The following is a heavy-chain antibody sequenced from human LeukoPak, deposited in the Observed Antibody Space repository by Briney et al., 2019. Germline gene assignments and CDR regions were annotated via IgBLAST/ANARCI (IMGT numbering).Heavy chain of an antibody. V-gene: IGHV3-23*01. CDR3: AKDQSGYCTNGVCPSYDF. J-gene: IGHJ4*02. D-gene: IGHD2-8*01. CDR1: GFTFTNYA. CDR2: ISGSAGST. Sequence: AGGSLRLSCAASGFTFTNYAMTWVRQAPGEGLEWVSAISGSAGSTYYADSVKGRFTISRDNSRNTLYLQMNGLRAEDTAMYYCAKDQSGYCTNGVCPSYDFWGQGTLVTVSS.